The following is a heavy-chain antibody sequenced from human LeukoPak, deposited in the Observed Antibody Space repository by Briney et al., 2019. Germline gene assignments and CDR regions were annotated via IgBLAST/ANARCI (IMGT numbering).Heavy chain of an antibody. CDR1: GFTFSSYA. J-gene: IGHJ3*02. CDR3: ASDLYCSGGSCYPGAFDI. CDR2: IYSGGST. Sequence: GASLRLSCAASGFTFSSYAMTWVRQAPGKGLEWVSVIYSGGSTYYADSVKGRFTISRDNSKNTLYLQMNSLRAEDTAVYYCASDLYCSGGSCYPGAFDIWGQGTMVTVSS. D-gene: IGHD2-15*01. V-gene: IGHV3-66*02.